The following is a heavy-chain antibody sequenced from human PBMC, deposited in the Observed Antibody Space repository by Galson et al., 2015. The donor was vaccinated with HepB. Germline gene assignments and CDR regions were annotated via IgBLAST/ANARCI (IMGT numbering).Heavy chain of an antibody. CDR1: GFTFNRFS. J-gene: IGHJ4*02. Sequence: SLRLSCAASGFTFNRFSMNWVRQAPGKGLEWVSSISSTSSSKYYADSLRGRVTVSRDNAKNSLFLQINSLTDEDTAVYFCASGPQWLQLGYFFDYWGQGTLVTVSS. CDR3: ASGPQWLQLGYFFDY. D-gene: IGHD5-24*01. V-gene: IGHV3-48*02. CDR2: ISSTSSSK.